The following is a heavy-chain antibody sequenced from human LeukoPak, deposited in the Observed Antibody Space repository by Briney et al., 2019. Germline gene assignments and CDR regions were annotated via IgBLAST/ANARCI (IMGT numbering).Heavy chain of an antibody. V-gene: IGHV4-59*08. J-gene: IGHJ4*02. Sequence: SETLSLTCTVSAGSISSYYWSWIRQPPGKGLEWIGYIYDSGSTNYDPSLKSRLTISVDTSKNQFSLKLRSVTAADTAVYYCARHSSGYSYDYWGQGTLVTVSS. CDR3: ARHSSGYSYDY. CDR1: AGSISSYY. CDR2: IYDSGST. D-gene: IGHD5-18*01.